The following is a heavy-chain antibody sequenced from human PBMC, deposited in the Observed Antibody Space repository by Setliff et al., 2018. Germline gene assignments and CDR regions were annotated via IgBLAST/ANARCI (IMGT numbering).Heavy chain of an antibody. D-gene: IGHD2-15*01. CDR3: ARVVGYCSGGSCYRDY. V-gene: IGHV3-11*04. J-gene: IGHJ4*02. CDR1: GFMFSDHY. Sequence: GGSLRLSCAASGFMFSDHYMDWVRQAPGKGLEWVSYISSSGSSVYYADSVKGRFTISRDNAKNSLYLQMNSLRAEDTAVYYCARVVGYCSGGSCYRDYWGQGTLVTVSS. CDR2: ISSSGSSV.